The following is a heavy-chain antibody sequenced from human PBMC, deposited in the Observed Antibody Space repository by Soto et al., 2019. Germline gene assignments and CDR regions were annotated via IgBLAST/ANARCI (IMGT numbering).Heavy chain of an antibody. CDR2: IIPIFGTA. CDR3: ASPSTVTTKYYFDY. Sequence: ASVKVSCKASGGTFSSYAISWVRQAPGQGLEWMGGIIPIFGTANYAQKFQGRVTITADESTSTAYMELSSLRSEDTAVYYCASPSTVTTKYYFDYWGQGTLVTVLL. D-gene: IGHD4-17*01. V-gene: IGHV1-69*13. CDR1: GGTFSSYA. J-gene: IGHJ4*02.